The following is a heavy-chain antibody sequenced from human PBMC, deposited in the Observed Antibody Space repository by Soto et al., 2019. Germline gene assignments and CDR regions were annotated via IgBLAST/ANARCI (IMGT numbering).Heavy chain of an antibody. J-gene: IGHJ5*02. V-gene: IGHV3-9*01. D-gene: IGHD3-3*01. CDR3: AKGDTDDLPENWFDP. CDR2: ISWNSGSI. Sequence: SLRLSCAASGFTFDDYAMHWVRQAPGKGLEWVSGISWNSGSIGYADSVKGRFTISRDNAKNSLYLQMNSLRAEDTALYYCAKGDTDDLPENWFDPWGQGTLVTVSS. CDR1: GFTFDDYA.